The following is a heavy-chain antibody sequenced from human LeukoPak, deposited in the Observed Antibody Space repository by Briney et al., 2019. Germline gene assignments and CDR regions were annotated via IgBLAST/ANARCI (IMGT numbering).Heavy chain of an antibody. CDR2: ISYDGSNK. D-gene: IGHD3-10*01. V-gene: IGHV3-30-3*01. J-gene: IGHJ4*02. CDR3: ARGLYGSGSYSKFDY. Sequence: GGSLRLSCAASGFTFSDYAMSWVRHAPGKGLEWVAVISYDGSNKYYADSVKGRFTISRDNSKNTLYLQMNSLRAEDTAVYYCARGLYGSGSYSKFDYWGQGTLVTVSS. CDR1: GFTFSDYA.